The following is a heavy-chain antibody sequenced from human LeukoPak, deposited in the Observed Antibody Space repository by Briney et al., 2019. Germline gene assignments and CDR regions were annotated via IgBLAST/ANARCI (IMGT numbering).Heavy chain of an antibody. V-gene: IGHV4-4*02. Sequence: SETLSLTCAVSGGSISSSNWWSWVRQPPGKGLEWIGEIYHSGSTNYNPSLKSRVTISVDRSKNQFSLKLNSVTAADTAVYYCARGVGSGYYYPARGYFQHWGQGTLVTVSS. CDR1: GGSISSSNW. D-gene: IGHD3-22*01. CDR3: ARGVGSGYYYPARGYFQH. J-gene: IGHJ1*01. CDR2: IYHSGST.